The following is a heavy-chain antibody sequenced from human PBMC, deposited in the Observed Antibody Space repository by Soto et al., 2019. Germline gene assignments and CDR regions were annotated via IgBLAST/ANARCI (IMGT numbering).Heavy chain of an antibody. J-gene: IGHJ3*02. CDR1: GGSLSSDNFF. CDR3: AREVISPATSDAFDI. Sequence: QVQLQESGPGLVKPSQTLSVTCTVSGGSLSSDNFFWSWVRQHPETGLEWVGYIYHTGADYYNPSLKSRLTRSLDTSKNRFSLSLISVTAADTAVYYCAREVISPATSDAFDIWGQGTMVTVSS. D-gene: IGHD1-26*01. CDR2: IYHTGAD. V-gene: IGHV4-31*03.